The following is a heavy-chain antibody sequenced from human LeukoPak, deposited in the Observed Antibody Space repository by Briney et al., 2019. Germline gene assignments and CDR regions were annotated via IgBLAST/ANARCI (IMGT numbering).Heavy chain of an antibody. D-gene: IGHD1-14*01. J-gene: IGHJ4*02. V-gene: IGHV1-46*01. CDR3: ARDRVIVGGTATYNFDH. CDR1: GYTFTPYF. CDR2: INPTGGST. Sequence: GASVKVSCKASGYTFTPYFIHWARQAPGQGLEWMGIINPTGGSTTYAQKLQGRVTVTRDMSTSTVYMELSSLTSEDTAVYYCARDRVIVGGTATYNFDHWGQGTLVTVSS.